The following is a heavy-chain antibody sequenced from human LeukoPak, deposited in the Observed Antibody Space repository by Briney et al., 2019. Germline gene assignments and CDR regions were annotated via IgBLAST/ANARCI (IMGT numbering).Heavy chain of an antibody. CDR2: INPSGGST. CDR1: GYTFTRYY. Sequence: ASVKVSCKTSGYTFTRYYVQWVRQAPGQGLEWMEMINPSGGSTSYAPKLPGRVTMTRDMSTGTVYIELSSLTSQDTAIYYCARDSGPFCSESSCYATDYWGQGTLVSVSS. CDR3: ARDSGPFCSESSCYATDY. J-gene: IGHJ4*02. D-gene: IGHD2-15*01. V-gene: IGHV1-46*01.